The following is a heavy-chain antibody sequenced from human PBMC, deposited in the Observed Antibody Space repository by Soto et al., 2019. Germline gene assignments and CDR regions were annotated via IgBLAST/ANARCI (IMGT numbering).Heavy chain of an antibody. D-gene: IGHD1-26*01. V-gene: IGHV3-30-3*01. CDR3: ARGPHPEYSGSYGVPDY. J-gene: IGHJ4*02. CDR1: GFTFSSYA. Sequence: QVQLVESGGGVVQPGRSLRLSCAASGFTFSSYAMLWVRQAPGKGLEWVAVISYDGSNKYYADSVKGRFTISRDNSKNTLYLQMNSLRAEATAVYYCARGPHPEYSGSYGVPDYWGQGTLVTVSS. CDR2: ISYDGSNK.